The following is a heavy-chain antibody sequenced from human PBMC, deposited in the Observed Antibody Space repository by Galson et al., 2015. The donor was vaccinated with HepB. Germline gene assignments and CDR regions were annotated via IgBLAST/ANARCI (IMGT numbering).Heavy chain of an antibody. D-gene: IGHD2-21*02. CDR2: ISGSGGST. V-gene: IGHV3-23*01. J-gene: IGHJ4*02. CDR3: AKEFGTVVVTAVSLDY. Sequence: SLRLSCAASGFTFSSYAMSWVRQAPGKGLEWVSAISGSGGSTYYADSVKGRFTISRDNSKNTLYLQMNSLRAEDTAVYYCAKEFGTVVVTAVSLDYWGQGTLVTVSS. CDR1: GFTFSSYA.